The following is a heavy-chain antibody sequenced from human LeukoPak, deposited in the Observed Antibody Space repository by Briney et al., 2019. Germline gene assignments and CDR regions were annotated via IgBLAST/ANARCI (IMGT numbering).Heavy chain of an antibody. V-gene: IGHV3-9*03. D-gene: IGHD2-15*01. Sequence: GGSLRLSCAASGFTFDNYAMHWVRQAPGKGLEWGSGICWNSGSTGYVASVKGRFTISRDNAKNSLYLQMDSLRAEDMALYYCAKDVSLGFCSGGSCSVHFDYWGQGTLVTVSS. CDR2: ICWNSGST. J-gene: IGHJ4*02. CDR1: GFTFDNYA. CDR3: AKDVSLGFCSGGSCSVHFDY.